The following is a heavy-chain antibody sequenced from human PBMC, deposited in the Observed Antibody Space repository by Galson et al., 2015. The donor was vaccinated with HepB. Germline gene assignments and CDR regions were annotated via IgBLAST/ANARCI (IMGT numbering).Heavy chain of an antibody. Sequence: CAISGDSVSSNSATYSWIRQSPSRGLEWLGRTYYRSKWYNDYAVSVKSRITINPDTSKNQFSLQLNSVTPEDTAVYYCARGRPSRSLDYWGQGTLATVSS. V-gene: IGHV6-1*01. CDR1: GDSVSSNSAT. J-gene: IGHJ4*02. D-gene: IGHD6-13*01. CDR2: TYYRSKWYN. CDR3: ARGRPSRSLDY.